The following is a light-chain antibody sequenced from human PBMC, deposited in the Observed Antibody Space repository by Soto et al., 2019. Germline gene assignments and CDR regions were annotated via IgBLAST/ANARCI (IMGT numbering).Light chain of an antibody. J-gene: IGKJ4*01. V-gene: IGKV3D-15*01. CDR3: QQYYNWPLT. CDR1: QSVSNN. CDR2: GAS. Sequence: EIVLTQSPGTLSLSPGERATLSCRASQSVSNNYLAWYQQKPGQAPRLLIYGASNRATGIPDRFSGSGSGTEFTLTISSLQSEDFAVYYCQQYYNWPLTFGGGTKVDIK.